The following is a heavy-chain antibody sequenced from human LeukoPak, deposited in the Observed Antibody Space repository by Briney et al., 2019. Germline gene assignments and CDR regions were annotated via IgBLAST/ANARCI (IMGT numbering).Heavy chain of an antibody. Sequence: SETLSLTCTVSGGSISSYYWSWIRQPPGKGLEWIGYIYYSGSTNYNPSLKSRVTISVDTSKNQFSLKLSSVTAADTAVYYCARDFDDFWSGYFDYWGQGTLVTVSS. CDR2: IYYSGST. D-gene: IGHD3-3*01. V-gene: IGHV4-59*12. J-gene: IGHJ4*02. CDR3: ARDFDDFWSGYFDY. CDR1: GGSISSYY.